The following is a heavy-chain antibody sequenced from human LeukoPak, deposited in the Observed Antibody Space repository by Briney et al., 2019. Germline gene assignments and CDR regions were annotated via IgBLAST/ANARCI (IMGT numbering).Heavy chain of an antibody. V-gene: IGHV3-11*05. CDR2: SSGSTSHT. Sequence: PGGSLRLSCVASGFTFNDYNMSWIRKAPAKGLEWVSYSSGSTSHTNYEDSVKGRFTISRDNAKKSLYLQMNSLTAEDTAVYYCAREGLAVADDAFDIWGQGTLVTVSA. D-gene: IGHD6-19*01. CDR1: GFTFNDYN. CDR3: AREGLAVADDAFDI. J-gene: IGHJ3*02.